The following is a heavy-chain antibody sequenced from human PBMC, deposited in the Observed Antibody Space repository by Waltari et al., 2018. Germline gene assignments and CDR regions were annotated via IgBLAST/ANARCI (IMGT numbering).Heavy chain of an antibody. J-gene: IGHJ4*02. CDR3: ASGALYGDYGDY. CDR1: GGSFSGYY. V-gene: IGHV4-34*01. CDR2: INHSGST. D-gene: IGHD4-17*01. Sequence: QVQLQQWGAGLLKPSETLSLTCAVYGGSFSGYYWSWIRQPPGKGLEWIGEINHSGSTNYNPSLKSRVTISVDTSKNQFSLKLSSVTAADTAVYYCASGALYGDYGDYWGQGTLVTVSS.